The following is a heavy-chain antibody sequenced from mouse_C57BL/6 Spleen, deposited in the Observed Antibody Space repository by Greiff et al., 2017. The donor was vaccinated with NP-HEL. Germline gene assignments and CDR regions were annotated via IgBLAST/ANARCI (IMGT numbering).Heavy chain of an antibody. CDR3: ARRGGSSYAMDY. CDR1: GYTFTSYW. CDR2: INPSSGYT. D-gene: IGHD1-1*01. Sequence: QVQLQQPGAELVKPGASVKMSCKASGYTFTSYWITWVKQRPGQGLEWIGYINPSSGYTKYNQKFKDKATLTADKSSSTAYMQLSSLTYEDSAVYYCARRGGSSYAMDYWGQGTSVTVSS. J-gene: IGHJ4*01. V-gene: IGHV1-55*01.